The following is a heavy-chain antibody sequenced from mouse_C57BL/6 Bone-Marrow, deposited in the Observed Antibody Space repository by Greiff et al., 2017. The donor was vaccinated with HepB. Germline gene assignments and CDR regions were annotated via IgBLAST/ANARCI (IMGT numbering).Heavy chain of an antibody. CDR1: GYTFTDYE. Sequence: VQLQQSGAELVRPGASVTLSCKASGYTFTDYEMHWVKQTPVHGLEWIGAIDPETGGTAYNQKFKGKAILTADKSSSTAYMELRSLTSEDSAVYYCTRDGSSAAWLAYWGQGTLVTVTA. D-gene: IGHD1-1*01. J-gene: IGHJ3*01. V-gene: IGHV1-15*01. CDR2: IDPETGGT. CDR3: TRDGSSAAWLAY.